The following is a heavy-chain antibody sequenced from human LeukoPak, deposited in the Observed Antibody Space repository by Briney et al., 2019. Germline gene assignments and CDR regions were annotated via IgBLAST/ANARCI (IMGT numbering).Heavy chain of an antibody. J-gene: IGHJ4*02. CDR3: AGRVGYYFDY. CDR2: IYYSGST. V-gene: IGHV4-61*01. CDR1: GGSVSSGSYY. Sequence: SETLSLTCTVSGGSVSSGSYYWSWIRQPPGKGLEWIGYIYYSGSTNYNPSLKSRVTISVDTSKNQFSLKLSSVTAADTAVYYCAGRVGYYFDYWGQGTLVTVSS. D-gene: IGHD6-25*01.